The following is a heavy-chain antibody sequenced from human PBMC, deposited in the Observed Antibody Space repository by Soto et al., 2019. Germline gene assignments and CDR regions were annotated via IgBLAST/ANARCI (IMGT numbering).Heavy chain of an antibody. CDR3: ARESAEATNTLDYYYFYMDV. J-gene: IGHJ6*03. V-gene: IGHV1-2*04. CDR1: GDTFNDYY. CDR2: INPNGGVT. Sequence: QVQLVQSGAEVKKPGASVTVSCRSSGDTFNDYYIHWVRQAPGQGLEWMGWINPNGGVTKYAQKFQGWVTMTRDTSSRTVYKQLSRLRSDETDVYYCARESAEATNTLDYYYFYMDVWGTGTTVTVSS. D-gene: IGHD5-12*01.